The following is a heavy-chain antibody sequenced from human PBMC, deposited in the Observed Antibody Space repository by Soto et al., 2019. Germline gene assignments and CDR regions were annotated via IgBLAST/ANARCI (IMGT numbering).Heavy chain of an antibody. CDR3: AKGMVPDQ. Sequence: EVHLLESGGGFVQPGGSLRLSCAASGFSFRQYARIWVRQAPGKGLEWVSAITATGTHYADSVKGRFTISRDSSKSTLYLDINNLRVEDTAVYYCAKGMVPDQWGQGTLITVSS. D-gene: IGHD6-13*01. CDR1: GFSFRQYA. J-gene: IGHJ5*02. CDR2: ITATGT. V-gene: IGHV3-23*01.